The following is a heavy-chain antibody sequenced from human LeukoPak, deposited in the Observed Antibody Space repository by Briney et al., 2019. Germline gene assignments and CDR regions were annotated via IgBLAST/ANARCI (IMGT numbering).Heavy chain of an antibody. CDR1: GDSIRNFY. CDR3: ARGNYGSGSYYVVDFDY. CDR2: IYQSGNT. Sequence: SETLSLTCTVSGDSIRNFYWNWIRQSPGKGLEWIGYIYQSGNTNYNPSLKSRLTMSIDTSKNRFSLNLNSVTAADTAVYYCARGNYGSGSYYVVDFDYWGQGTLVTVSS. J-gene: IGHJ4*02. D-gene: IGHD3-10*01. V-gene: IGHV4-59*01.